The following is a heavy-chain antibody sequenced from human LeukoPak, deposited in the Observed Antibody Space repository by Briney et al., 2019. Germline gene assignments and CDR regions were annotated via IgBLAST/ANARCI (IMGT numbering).Heavy chain of an antibody. J-gene: IGHJ4*02. Sequence: PGGSLRLSCAASGFTFSSYAMHWVRQAPEKGLEYVSAISSNGGSTYYANSVKGRFTISRDNSKNTLYLQMGSLRAEDMAVYYCARVGIAARHFDYWGQGTLVTVSS. V-gene: IGHV3-64*01. CDR3: ARVGIAARHFDY. CDR1: GFTFSSYA. D-gene: IGHD6-6*01. CDR2: ISSNGGST.